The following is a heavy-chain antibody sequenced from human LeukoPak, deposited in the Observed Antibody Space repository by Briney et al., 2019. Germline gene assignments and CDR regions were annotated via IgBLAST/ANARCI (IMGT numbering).Heavy chain of an antibody. V-gene: IGHV3-30*18. CDR3: AKGDMVVTARIDY. J-gene: IGHJ4*02. Sequence: PGGSLRLSCAAPGFTFSSYCMHWVRQAPGKGLEWVAVISYDGSNKYYADSVKGRFTISRDNSKNTLYLQMNSLRAEDTAVYYCAKGDMVVTARIDYWGQGTLVTVSS. D-gene: IGHD2-21*02. CDR2: ISYDGSNK. CDR1: GFTFSSYC.